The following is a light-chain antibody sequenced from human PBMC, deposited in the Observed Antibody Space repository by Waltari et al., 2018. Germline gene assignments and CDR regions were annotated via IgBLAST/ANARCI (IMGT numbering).Light chain of an antibody. J-gene: IGLJ2*01. CDR2: KDS. Sequence: SYELTQSPSLSVSPGQTARITCSVDALPNQYAYWYQQQPGQAPVLVMYKDSERPSRIPERFSGSSSGTTVTLTITAVQAEDEADYYCHSADNSNSYQVFGGGTKLTVL. CDR3: HSADNSNSYQV. CDR1: ALPNQY. V-gene: IGLV3-25*03.